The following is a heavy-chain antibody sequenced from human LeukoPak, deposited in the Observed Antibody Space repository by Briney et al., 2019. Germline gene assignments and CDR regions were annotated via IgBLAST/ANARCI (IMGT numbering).Heavy chain of an antibody. V-gene: IGHV1-2*02. J-gene: IGHJ6*02. D-gene: IGHD2-2*01. CDR1: GHTFTGYY. CDR3: ARVGIVVVPAAPGRFTSDYYYYYGMDV. CDR2: INPNSGGT. Sequence: ASVKVACKASGHTFTGYYMHWVRPAPGQGLEWMGWINPNSGGTNYAQKFQGRVTMTRDTSISTAYMELSRLRSDDTAVYYCARVGIVVVPAAPGRFTSDYYYYYGMDVWGQGTTVTVSS.